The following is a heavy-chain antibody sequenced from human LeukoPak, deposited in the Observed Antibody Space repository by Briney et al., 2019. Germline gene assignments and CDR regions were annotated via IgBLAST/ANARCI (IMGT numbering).Heavy chain of an antibody. D-gene: IGHD6-13*01. CDR1: GFSFDDHA. V-gene: IGHV3-9*01. CDR2: ISWNSNSI. J-gene: IGHJ4*02. Sequence: PGGSLRLSCAASGFSFDDHAMHWVLQAPGKGLEWVSGISWNSNSIGYADSVKGRFTISRDNAKNSLYLQMNSLTSEDTALYYCAKDKYSSSLSEFDYWGQGTLVTVSS. CDR3: AKDKYSSSLSEFDY.